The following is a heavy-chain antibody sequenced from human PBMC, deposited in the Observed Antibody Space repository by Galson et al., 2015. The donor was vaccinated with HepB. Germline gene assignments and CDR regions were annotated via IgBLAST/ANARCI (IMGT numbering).Heavy chain of an antibody. CDR3: ARGGGDYDFWSGFYMDV. CDR1: GFTFSSFA. V-gene: IGHV3-30-3*01. D-gene: IGHD3-3*01. Sequence: SLRLSCAASGFTFSSFAMHWVRQAPGKGLEWVAVISYDGSNKYYADSVKGRFTISRDNSKNTLYLQMNSLRAEDTAVYYCARGGGDYDFWSGFYMDVWGQGTTVTVSS. CDR2: ISYDGSNK. J-gene: IGHJ6*02.